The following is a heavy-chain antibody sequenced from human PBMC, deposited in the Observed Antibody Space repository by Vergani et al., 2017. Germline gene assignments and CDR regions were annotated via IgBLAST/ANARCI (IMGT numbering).Heavy chain of an antibody. CDR2: VSTGTKSQ. CDR1: GFTFSSYA. Sequence: EVQLVESGGRLVQRGGSLRLSCAASGFTFSSYAMNWVRQAPGKGLEWVSFVSTGTKSQSYAESVKGRFTISRDSAKNSLYLQMDSLRAEDTAVYYCAREYSSTSGRAFDFWGQGTKVTVSS. D-gene: IGHD2-2*01. J-gene: IGHJ3*01. V-gene: IGHV3-48*01. CDR3: AREYSSTSGRAFDF.